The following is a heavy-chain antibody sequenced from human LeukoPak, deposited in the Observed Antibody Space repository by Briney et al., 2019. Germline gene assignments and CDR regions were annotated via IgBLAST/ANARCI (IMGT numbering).Heavy chain of an antibody. CDR3: ARDLSDSSGYYPDY. CDR1: GFTFSSYW. Sequence: GGSLRLSCEASGFTFSSYWISWVRQAPGKGLEWVANIKQDGSEKYYVDSVKGRFTISRDNAKNSLYLQMNSLRAEDTAVYYCARDLSDSSGYYPDYWGQGTLVTVSS. CDR2: IKQDGSEK. J-gene: IGHJ4*02. V-gene: IGHV3-7*01. D-gene: IGHD3-22*01.